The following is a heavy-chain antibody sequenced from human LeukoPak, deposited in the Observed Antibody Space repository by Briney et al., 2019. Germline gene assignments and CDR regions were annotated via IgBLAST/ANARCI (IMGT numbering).Heavy chain of an antibody. V-gene: IGHV4-34*01. CDR3: ARGGNWFDP. CDR2: ITHSGTS. CDR1: GGSFSDYN. Sequence: PSETLSLTCVVYGGSFSDYNWSWIRQPPGKGLEWIGEITHSGTSNYNPSLKSRVTISAVTSKNQFSLRLTSVTAADTAVYFCARGGNWFDPWGQGTLVSVSS. J-gene: IGHJ5*02.